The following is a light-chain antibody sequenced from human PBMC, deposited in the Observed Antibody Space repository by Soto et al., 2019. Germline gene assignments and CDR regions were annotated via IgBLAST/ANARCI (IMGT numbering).Light chain of an antibody. CDR3: SSYTSSTTYV. V-gene: IGLV2-14*01. CDR1: NNDIGSYNY. Sequence: QSVLTQPASVSGSPGQSITISCTGTNNDIGSYNYVSWYQQHPDKAPKVMIYDVGNRPSGVSNRFSGSKSGDTASLTISGLQAEDEADYYCSSYTSSTTYVFGTGTKVTVL. J-gene: IGLJ1*01. CDR2: DVG.